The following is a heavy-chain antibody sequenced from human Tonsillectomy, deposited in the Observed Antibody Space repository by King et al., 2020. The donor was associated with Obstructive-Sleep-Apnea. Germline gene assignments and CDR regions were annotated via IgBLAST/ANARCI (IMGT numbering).Heavy chain of an antibody. CDR1: GFTFSSYW. CDR2: INSDGSST. CDR3: ARGPWIQLWRSNGMDV. V-gene: IGHV3-74*01. Sequence: VQLVESGGGLVQPGGSLRLSCAASGFTFSSYWMHWVRQAPGKGLVWVSRINSDGSSTSYADSVKGRFTISRDNAKNTLYLQMNSLRAEDTAVYYCARGPWIQLWRSNGMDVWGQGTTVTVSS. J-gene: IGHJ6*02. D-gene: IGHD5-18*01.